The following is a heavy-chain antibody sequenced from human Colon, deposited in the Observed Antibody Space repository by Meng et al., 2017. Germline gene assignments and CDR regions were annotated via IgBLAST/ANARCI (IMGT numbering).Heavy chain of an antibody. CDR2: INPNSGGT. J-gene: IGHJ4*02. CDR3: ARGYLVVVPTAPNAGY. Sequence: ASVKVSCKASGYTFTDYYIHWVRQAPGQGLEWMGRINPNSGGTNYAQKFQGRVTMTRDTSISTAYMGLSRLGSDDTAVYYCARGYLVVVPTAPNAGYWGQGTLVTVSS. D-gene: IGHD2-2*01. V-gene: IGHV1-2*06. CDR1: GYTFTDYY.